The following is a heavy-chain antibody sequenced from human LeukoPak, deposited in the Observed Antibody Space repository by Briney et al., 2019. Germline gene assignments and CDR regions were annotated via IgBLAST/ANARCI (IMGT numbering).Heavy chain of an antibody. CDR3: AKGWGDLHRIYYFDY. V-gene: IGHV3-9*01. D-gene: IGHD3-10*01. Sequence: GGSLRLSCAASGFTFDDYAMHWVRQAPGKGLEWVSGISWNSGSIGYADSVKGRFTISRDNAKNSLYLQMNSLRAEDTALYYCAKGWGDLHRIYYFDYWGQGTLVTVSS. CDR1: GFTFDDYA. J-gene: IGHJ4*02. CDR2: ISWNSGSI.